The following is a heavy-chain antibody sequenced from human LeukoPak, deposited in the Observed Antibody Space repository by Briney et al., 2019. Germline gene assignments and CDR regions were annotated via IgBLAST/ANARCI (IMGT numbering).Heavy chain of an antibody. J-gene: IGHJ3*02. V-gene: IGHV4-31*11. CDR2: IYYSGST. D-gene: IGHD4-23*01. CDR3: ARGLVTNDAFDI. Sequence: SQTLSLTCAVSGGSISSGGYYWSWIRQHPGKGLEWIGYIYYSGSTYYNPSLKSRVTISVDTSKNQFSLKLSSVTAADTAVYYCARGLVTNDAFDIWGQGTMVTVSS. CDR1: GGSISSGGYY.